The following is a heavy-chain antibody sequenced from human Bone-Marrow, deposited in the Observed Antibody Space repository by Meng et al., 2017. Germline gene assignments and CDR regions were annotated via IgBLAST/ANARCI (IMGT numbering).Heavy chain of an antibody. J-gene: IGHJ4*02. Sequence: GESLKISCKGSGYSFTSYWIGWVRQMPGKGLEWMGIIYPGDSDTRYSPSFQGQVTISADKSISTAYLQWSSLKASDTAMYYCARGKVATITTIAAAGYYYYDSSYFDYWGQGTLVTVSS. CDR1: GYSFTSYW. D-gene: IGHD3-22*01. CDR2: IYPGDSDT. V-gene: IGHV5-51*01. CDR3: ARGKVATITTIAAAGYYYYDSSYFDY.